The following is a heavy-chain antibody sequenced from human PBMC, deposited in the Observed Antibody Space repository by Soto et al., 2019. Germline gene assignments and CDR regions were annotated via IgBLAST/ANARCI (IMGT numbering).Heavy chain of an antibody. CDR3: AKDRGDGNYYFDS. CDR1: GFTFSSHA. J-gene: IGHJ4*02. CDR2: VSGDGTRT. D-gene: IGHD1-26*01. V-gene: IGHV3-23*01. Sequence: GGSLRLSCAASGFTFSSHAMSWVRQPPGKGLEWVSGVSGDGTRTFYPDSVKGRFTISRDNSKNTLFLQMNSLRAEDTALYYCAKDRGDGNYYFDSWGQGILVTAPQ.